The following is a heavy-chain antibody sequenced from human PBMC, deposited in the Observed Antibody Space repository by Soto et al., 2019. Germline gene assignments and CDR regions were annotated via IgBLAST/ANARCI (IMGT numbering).Heavy chain of an antibody. CDR2: VNPSGGHP. D-gene: IGHD2-21*02. CDR3: ARGGPGVVVTAALDY. V-gene: IGHV1-46*01. J-gene: IGHJ4*02. Sequence: QVQLMQSGAEVKKPGASVKVSCKASGDTFTDYYIHWVRQAPGQGLEGMGTVNPSGGHPTYAQHFLGTVTMTRDTSTSPLYLELTSLTSGDTAIYFCARGGPGVVVTAALDYWGQGTLVTVSS. CDR1: GDTFTDYY.